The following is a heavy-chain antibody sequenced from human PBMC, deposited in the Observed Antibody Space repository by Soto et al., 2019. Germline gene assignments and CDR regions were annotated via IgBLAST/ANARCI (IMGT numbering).Heavy chain of an antibody. Sequence: GGSLRLSSAASGFSLSSFAMHWVRQAPGKGLEWVATTSYDGLNTFYGESVRGRFSISRDTSKNTLFLQMDSLKTEDTAVYFCAKSSSGLRDYFDSWGRGTLVTVSS. D-gene: IGHD3-10*01. V-gene: IGHV3-30-3*02. CDR1: GFSLSSFA. CDR2: TSYDGLNT. CDR3: AKSSSGLRDYFDS. J-gene: IGHJ4*02.